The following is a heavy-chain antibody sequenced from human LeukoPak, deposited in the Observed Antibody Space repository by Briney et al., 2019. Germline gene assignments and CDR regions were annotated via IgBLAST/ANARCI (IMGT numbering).Heavy chain of an antibody. J-gene: IGHJ4*02. Sequence: ASVKVSCKASGYTFTCYYMHWVRQAPGQGLEWMGRINPNSGGTNYAQKFQGRVTMTRDTSISTAYMELSRLRSDDTAVYYCARGAYPGYCSGGSCYYPYYFDYWGQGTLVTVSS. V-gene: IGHV1-2*06. CDR3: ARGAYPGYCSGGSCYYPYYFDY. CDR2: INPNSGGT. D-gene: IGHD2-15*01. CDR1: GYTFTCYY.